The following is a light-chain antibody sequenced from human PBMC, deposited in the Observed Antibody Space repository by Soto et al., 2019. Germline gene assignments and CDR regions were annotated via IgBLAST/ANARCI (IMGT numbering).Light chain of an antibody. CDR1: QSISSW. Sequence: DIQMTQSPSTLSASVGDRVTITCRASQSISSWLAWYQQKPGKAPKLLIYDASSLESGVPSRFSGSGSGTEFTLTISNLQPDDFATYYCQHYNSYWTFGQGTKVEIK. CDR2: DAS. CDR3: QHYNSYWT. J-gene: IGKJ1*01. V-gene: IGKV1-5*01.